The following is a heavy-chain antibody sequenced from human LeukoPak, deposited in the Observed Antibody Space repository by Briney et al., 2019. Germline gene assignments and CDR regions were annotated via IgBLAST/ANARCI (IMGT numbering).Heavy chain of an antibody. CDR1: GYTFTSYY. J-gene: IGHJ4*02. CDR3: ARSYSSGPPHY. Sequence: GASVKVSCKASGYTFTSYYMHWVRLAPGQGLEWMGIINPSGGSTSYAQKFQGRVTMTRDTSTSTVYMELSSLRSEDTAVYYCARSYSSGPPHYWGQGTLVTVSS. CDR2: INPSGGST. V-gene: IGHV1-46*01. D-gene: IGHD6-19*01.